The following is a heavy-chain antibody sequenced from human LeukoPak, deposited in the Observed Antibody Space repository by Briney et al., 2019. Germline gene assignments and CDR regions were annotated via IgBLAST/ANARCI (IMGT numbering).Heavy chain of an antibody. CDR3: ARVQGMSGYFLIDL. V-gene: IGHV4-39*07. J-gene: IGHJ5*02. CDR1: GGSISSSRYY. CDR2: IYYSGNT. Sequence: SETLSLTCTVSGGSISSSRYYWGWIRQPPGKGLEWIGSIYYSGNTNYNPSLKSRVTISVDTSKNQLSLRLNSVTAADTAVYYCARVQGMSGYFLIDLWGQGTLVTVSS. D-gene: IGHD3-3*01.